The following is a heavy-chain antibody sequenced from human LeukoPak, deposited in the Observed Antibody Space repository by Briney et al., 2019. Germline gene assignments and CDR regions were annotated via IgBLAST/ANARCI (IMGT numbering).Heavy chain of an antibody. D-gene: IGHD5-18*01. CDR1: GFTFSSYS. J-gene: IGHJ4*02. Sequence: GGSLRLSCAASGFTFSSYSMNWVRQAPGKGLEWVSSISTPSIYTYYADSVKGRFTISRDHAKNSLYLQMDSLRAEDTAIYYCGRERGYSYGYSDYWGQGTLVTVSS. CDR3: GRERGYSYGYSDY. CDR2: ISTPSIYT. V-gene: IGHV3-21*01.